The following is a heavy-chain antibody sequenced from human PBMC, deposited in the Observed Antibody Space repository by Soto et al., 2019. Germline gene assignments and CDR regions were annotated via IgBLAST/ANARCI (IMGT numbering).Heavy chain of an antibody. CDR3: ARSYCSGGSCYDRYAFDI. D-gene: IGHD2-15*01. Sequence: GASVKVSCKASGGTFSSYAISWVRQAPGQGLEWMGGIIPIFGTANYAQKFLGRVTITTDESTSTAYMELSSLRSEDTAVYYCARSYCSGGSCYDRYAFDIWGQGTMVTVSS. V-gene: IGHV1-69*05. J-gene: IGHJ3*02. CDR2: IIPIFGTA. CDR1: GGTFSSYA.